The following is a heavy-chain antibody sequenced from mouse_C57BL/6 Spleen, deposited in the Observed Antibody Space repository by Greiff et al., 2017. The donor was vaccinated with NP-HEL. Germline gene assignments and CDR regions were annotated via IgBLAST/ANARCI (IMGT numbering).Heavy chain of an antibody. CDR1: GFTFSSYA. J-gene: IGHJ4*01. CDR2: ISDGGSYT. V-gene: IGHV5-4*01. D-gene: IGHD1-1*01. CDR3: ARDRGHYYGSSYGKMDY. Sequence: EVQGVESGGGLVKPGGSLKLSCAASGFTFSSYAMSWVRQTPEKRLEWVATISDGGSYTYYPDNVKGRFTISRDNAKNNLYLQMSHLKSEDTAMYYCARDRGHYYGSSYGKMDYWGQGTSVTVSS.